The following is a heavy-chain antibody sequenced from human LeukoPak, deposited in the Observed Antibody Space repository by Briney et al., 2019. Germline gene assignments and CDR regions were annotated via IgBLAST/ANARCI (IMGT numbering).Heavy chain of an antibody. Sequence: SETLSLTCTVSGASISSYYWSWIRQPPGKGLEWIGYIYYSGSTNYNPSLKSRVTFSVDTSKNQFSLKLSSVTAADTAVYYCAKVDGSCSGGSCPSGNWFDPWGQGALVTVSS. V-gene: IGHV4-59*08. D-gene: IGHD2-15*01. CDR2: IYYSGST. J-gene: IGHJ5*02. CDR1: GASISSYY. CDR3: AKVDGSCSGGSCPSGNWFDP.